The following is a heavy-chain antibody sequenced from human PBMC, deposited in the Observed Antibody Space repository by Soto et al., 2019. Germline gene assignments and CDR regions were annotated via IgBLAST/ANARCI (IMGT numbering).Heavy chain of an antibody. CDR3: ARDKGITMIVAPGWLDP. CDR1: GGTFSSYA. D-gene: IGHD3-22*01. J-gene: IGHJ5*02. Sequence: GASVKVSCKASGGTFSSYAISWVRQAPGQGLEWMGGIIPIFGTANYAQKFQGRVTITADESTSTAYMELSSLRSEDTAVYYCARDKGITMIVAPGWLDPWGQGTLVTVSS. CDR2: IIPIFGTA. V-gene: IGHV1-69*13.